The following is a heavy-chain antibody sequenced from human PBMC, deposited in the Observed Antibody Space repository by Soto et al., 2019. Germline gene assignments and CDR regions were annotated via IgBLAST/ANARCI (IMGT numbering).Heavy chain of an antibody. D-gene: IGHD3-9*01. CDR1: GSTFSSYA. J-gene: IGHJ4*02. CDR3: AKEADYYHKYYFDY. Sequence: EVQLLESGGGLVQPGGSRRLSGAASGSTFSSYAMAWVPQAPGKGLGWVSAISGSGGSTYYADSVKGRFTISRDNSKNTLYLQMNSLRAEDTAVYYCAKEADYYHKYYFDYWGQGTLVTVSS. V-gene: IGHV3-23*01. CDR2: ISGSGGST.